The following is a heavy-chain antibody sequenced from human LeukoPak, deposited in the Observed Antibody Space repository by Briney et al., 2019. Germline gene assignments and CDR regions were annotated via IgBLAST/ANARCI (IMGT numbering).Heavy chain of an antibody. V-gene: IGHV3-7*01. CDR1: GFTFSNYY. CDR3: ARDREVGATIHDY. Sequence: GGSLRLSCAASGFTFSNYYMSWVRQAPGKGLEWVANIKQGGSDKSYVDSVKGRFTISRDNAENSLYLQMNSLRAEDTAVYFCARDREVGATIHDYWGQGTLVTVSS. J-gene: IGHJ4*02. D-gene: IGHD1-26*01. CDR2: IKQGGSDK.